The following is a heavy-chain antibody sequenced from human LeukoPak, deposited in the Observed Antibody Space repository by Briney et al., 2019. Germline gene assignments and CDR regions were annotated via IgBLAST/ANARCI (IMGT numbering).Heavy chain of an antibody. J-gene: IGHJ4*02. CDR2: IIPIFGTA. Sequence: ASVKVSCKASGGTFSSYAISWVRQAPGQGLEWMGGIIPIFGTANYAQKFQGRVTITADESTSTAYVELSSLRSEDTAVYYCARSERGYYDSSGLDFDYWGQGTLVTVSS. CDR3: ARSERGYYDSSGLDFDY. D-gene: IGHD3-22*01. CDR1: GGTFSSYA. V-gene: IGHV1-69*13.